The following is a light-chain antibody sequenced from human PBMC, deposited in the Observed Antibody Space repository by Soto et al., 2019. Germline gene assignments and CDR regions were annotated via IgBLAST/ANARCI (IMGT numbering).Light chain of an antibody. CDR2: EAS. V-gene: IGKV3-11*01. CDR3: QQRSDWPLT. Sequence: EIVLTQSPATLSLSPGERATLSCRARQSVRNYLAWYQQKPGQAPMLLIYEASIRATGIPARFSGSGSGTDFTLTISSLEPEDFAVYYCQQRSDWPLTFGGGTKVEIK. J-gene: IGKJ4*01. CDR1: QSVRNY.